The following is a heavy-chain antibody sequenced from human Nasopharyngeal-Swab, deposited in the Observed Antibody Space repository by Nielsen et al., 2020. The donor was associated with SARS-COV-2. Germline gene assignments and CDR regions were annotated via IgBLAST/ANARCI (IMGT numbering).Heavy chain of an antibody. Sequence: ASVKVSCKASGYTFTSYYMHWVRQAPGQGLEWMGIINPSGGSTNYAQKFQGRVTMTRDTSTSTVYMELSSLRSEDTAVYYCASAFSSWYVMQASDYFDYWGQGTLVTVSS. J-gene: IGHJ4*02. V-gene: IGHV1-46*01. CDR3: ASAFSSWYVMQASDYFDY. CDR1: GYTFTSYY. D-gene: IGHD6-13*01. CDR2: INPSGGST.